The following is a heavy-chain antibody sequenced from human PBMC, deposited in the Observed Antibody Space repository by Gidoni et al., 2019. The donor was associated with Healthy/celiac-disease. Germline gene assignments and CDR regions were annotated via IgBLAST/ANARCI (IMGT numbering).Heavy chain of an antibody. D-gene: IGHD6-19*01. CDR3: ARENSSGWYADY. V-gene: IGHV3-30-3*01. Sequence: QVQLVESGGGVVQPGRSLRLSCAASGFPFSSYAMHWVRQAPGKGLEWVAVISYDGSNKYYADSVKGRFTISRDNSKNTLYLQMNSLRAEDTAVYYCARENSSGWYADYWGQGTLVTVSS. J-gene: IGHJ4*02. CDR2: ISYDGSNK. CDR1: GFPFSSYA.